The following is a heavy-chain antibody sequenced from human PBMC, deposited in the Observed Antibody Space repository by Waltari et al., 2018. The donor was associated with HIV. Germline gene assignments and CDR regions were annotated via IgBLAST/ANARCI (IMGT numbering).Heavy chain of an antibody. D-gene: IGHD2-15*01. CDR3: TSTGGGITDY. J-gene: IGHJ4*02. CDR2: IKSEDDGGTT. CDR1: GFTLTNAW. V-gene: IGHV3-15*01. Sequence: EVQLVESGGGLVKPGESLRLSCAASGFTLTNAWMSWVRQAPGKGLEWVGRIKSEDDGGTTDYAAPLKGRFTISRDDSKNALYLQMNSLKTEDTALYYCTSTGGGITDYWGQGTLVTVSS.